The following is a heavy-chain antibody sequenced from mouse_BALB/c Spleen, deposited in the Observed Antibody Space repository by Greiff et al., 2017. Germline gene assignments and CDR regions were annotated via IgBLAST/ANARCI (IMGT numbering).Heavy chain of an antibody. D-gene: IGHD1-1*01. Sequence: QVQLQQSGAELVRPGSSVKISCKASGYAFSRYWMNWVKQRPGQGLEWIGQIYPGDGDTNYNGKFKGKATLTADKSSSTAYMQLSSLTSEDSAVYFCARGGSPFAYWGQGTLVTVSA. V-gene: IGHV1-80*01. CDR2: IYPGDGDT. CDR1: GYAFSRYW. J-gene: IGHJ3*01. CDR3: ARGGSPFAY.